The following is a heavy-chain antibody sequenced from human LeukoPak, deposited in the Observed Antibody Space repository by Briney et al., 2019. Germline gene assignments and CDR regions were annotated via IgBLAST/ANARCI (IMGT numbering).Heavy chain of an antibody. Sequence: SETLSLTCAVYGGFFSGYYWSWIRQPPGKGLEWIGEINHSGSTNYNPSLKSRVTISVDTSKNQFSLKLSSVTAADTAVYYCARHRGRYSYGYWGQGTLVTVSS. V-gene: IGHV4-34*01. J-gene: IGHJ4*02. CDR2: INHSGST. CDR1: GGFFSGYY. CDR3: ARHRGRYSYGY. D-gene: IGHD5-18*01.